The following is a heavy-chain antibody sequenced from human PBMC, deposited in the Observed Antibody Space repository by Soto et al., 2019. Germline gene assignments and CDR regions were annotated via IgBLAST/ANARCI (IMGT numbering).Heavy chain of an antibody. V-gene: IGHV4-59*12. D-gene: IGHD3-22*01. J-gene: IGHJ3*02. CDR3: ARDGDSSGYIRGHAFDI. Sequence: PSETLSLTCTVSGGSISSYYWSWIRQPPGKGLEWIGYIYYSGSTNYNPSLKSRVTISVDTSKNQFSLKLSSVTAADTAVYYCARDGDSSGYIRGHAFDIWGQGTMVTVSS. CDR2: IYYSGST. CDR1: GGSISSYY.